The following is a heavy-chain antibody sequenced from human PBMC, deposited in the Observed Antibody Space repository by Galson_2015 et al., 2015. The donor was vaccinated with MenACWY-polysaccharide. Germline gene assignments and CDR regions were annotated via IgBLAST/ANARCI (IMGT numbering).Heavy chain of an antibody. V-gene: IGHV4-61*03. CDR3: ARGRALTDY. J-gene: IGHJ4*02. CDR2: IFYTGST. Sequence: GKGLEWIGYIFYTGSTTYNPSLKSRVTISIGASESHFSLNLTSVTAADTAVYYCARGRALTDYWGQGTLVTVSS.